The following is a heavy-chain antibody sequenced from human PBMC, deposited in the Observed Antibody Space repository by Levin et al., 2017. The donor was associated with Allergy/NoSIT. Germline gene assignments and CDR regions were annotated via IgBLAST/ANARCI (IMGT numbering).Heavy chain of an antibody. J-gene: IGHJ4*02. CDR1: GGSVSSGSYY. CDR3: ARANYDFWSGYPFDY. V-gene: IGHV4-61*01. CDR2: IYYSGST. D-gene: IGHD3-3*01. Sequence: SQTLSLTCTVSGGSVSSGSYYWSWIRQPPGKGLEWIGYIYYSGSTNYNPSLKSRVTISVDTSKNQFSLKLSSVTAADTAVYYCARANYDFWSGYPFDYWGQGTLVTVSS.